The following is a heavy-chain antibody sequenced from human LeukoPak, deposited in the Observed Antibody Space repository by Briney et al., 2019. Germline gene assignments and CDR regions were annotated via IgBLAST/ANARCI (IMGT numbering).Heavy chain of an antibody. V-gene: IGHV1-69*05. Sequence: ASVKVSCKASGGTFSSYANSWVRQAPGQGLEWMGGIIPIFGTANYAQKFQGRVTITTDESTSTAYMELSSLRSEDTAVYYCARALVESDYGDYYYYYYMDVWGKGTTVTVSS. CDR1: GGTFSSYA. D-gene: IGHD4-17*01. CDR3: ARALVESDYGDYYYYYYMDV. J-gene: IGHJ6*03. CDR2: IIPIFGTA.